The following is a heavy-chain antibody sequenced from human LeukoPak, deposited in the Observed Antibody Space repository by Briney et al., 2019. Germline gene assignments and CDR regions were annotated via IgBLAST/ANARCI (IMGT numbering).Heavy chain of an antibody. D-gene: IGHD5-18*01. Sequence: WGSLRLSCAASGFTFSSYWMSWVRQAPGKGLEWVANIKKDGSEKYYVDSVKGRFTISRDNAKTSLYLQMNSLRAEDTAVYYCARHLSGITGYTYGRGIDYWGQGTLVTVSS. J-gene: IGHJ4*02. CDR3: ARHLSGITGYTYGRGIDY. CDR1: GFTFSSYW. CDR2: IKKDGSEK. V-gene: IGHV3-7*01.